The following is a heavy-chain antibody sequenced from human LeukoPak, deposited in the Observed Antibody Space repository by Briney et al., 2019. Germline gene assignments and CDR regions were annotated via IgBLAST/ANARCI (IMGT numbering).Heavy chain of an antibody. D-gene: IGHD2-15*01. V-gene: IGHV3-23*01. J-gene: IGHJ4*02. CDR2: IGTGGDT. CDR1: GFTFNIYP. Sequence: GGSLRLSCVASGFTFNIYPMTWVRQSPEKGLEWVSTIGTGGDTYYADSVKGRFTISRDDSKNTLYLQMHSLGAEDTAVYYCAKSRVVDRRGYFDDWGQGTLVTVSS. CDR3: AKSRVVDRRGYFDD.